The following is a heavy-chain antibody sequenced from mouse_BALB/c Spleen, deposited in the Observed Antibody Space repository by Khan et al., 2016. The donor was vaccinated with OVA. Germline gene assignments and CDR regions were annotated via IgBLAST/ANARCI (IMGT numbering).Heavy chain of an antibody. V-gene: IGHV1-77*01. CDR2: IDPGSGHA. J-gene: IGHJ2*01. CDR3: ARGGNRNYFDY. CDR1: AYAFKDYY. D-gene: IGHD2-14*01. Sequence: QVQLKQSGAELARPGASVKLSCKASAYAFKDYYINWVKQRTGQGLEWIGEIDPGSGHAYYSEKFKGKVTLTADRSSSTAYMQLSSLTSEDSAVDFCARGGNRNYFDYWGQGTTLTVSS.